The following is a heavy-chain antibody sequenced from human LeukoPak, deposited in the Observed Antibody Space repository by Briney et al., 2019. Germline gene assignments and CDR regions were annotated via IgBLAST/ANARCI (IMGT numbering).Heavy chain of an antibody. CDR1: GGSISSSSYY. J-gene: IGHJ3*02. Sequence: SETLSLACTVSGGSISSSSYYWGWIRQPPGKGLEWIGSIYYSGSTYYNPSLKSRVTISVDTSKNQFSLKLSSVTAADTAVYYCARDYSGRLNAFDIWGQGTMVTVSS. D-gene: IGHD1-26*01. CDR2: IYYSGST. CDR3: ARDYSGRLNAFDI. V-gene: IGHV4-39*07.